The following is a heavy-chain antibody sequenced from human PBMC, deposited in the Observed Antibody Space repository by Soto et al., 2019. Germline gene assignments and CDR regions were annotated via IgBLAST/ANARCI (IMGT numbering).Heavy chain of an antibody. CDR1: GYTFTSYG. CDR2: ISAYNGNT. J-gene: IGHJ6*02. D-gene: IGHD1-26*01. Sequence: ASVKVSCKASGYTFTSYGISWVRQAPGQGFEWMGWISAYNGNTNYAQKLQGRVTMTTDTSTSTAYMELRSLRSDDTAVYYCARDSGSYSGYYYYGMDVWGQGTTVTVSS. V-gene: IGHV1-18*01. CDR3: ARDSGSYSGYYYYGMDV.